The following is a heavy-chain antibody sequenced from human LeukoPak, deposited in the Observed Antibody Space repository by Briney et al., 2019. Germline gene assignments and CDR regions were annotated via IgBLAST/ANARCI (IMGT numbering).Heavy chain of an antibody. D-gene: IGHD3-22*01. CDR1: GFTFSSYA. CDR2: ISGSGGST. Sequence: GGSLRLSCAASGFTFSSYAMSWVCQAPGKGLEWVSAISGSGGSTYYADSVKGRFTISRDNSKNTLYLQMNSLRAEDTAVYYCAKSTSYDSGAFDYWGQGTLVTVSS. J-gene: IGHJ4*02. CDR3: AKSTSYDSGAFDY. V-gene: IGHV3-23*01.